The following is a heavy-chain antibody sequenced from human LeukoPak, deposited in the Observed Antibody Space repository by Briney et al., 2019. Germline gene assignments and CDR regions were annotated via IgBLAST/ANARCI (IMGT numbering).Heavy chain of an antibody. Sequence: SVKVSCKASGGTFSSYAISWVRQAPGQGLEWMGGIIPIFGTANYAQKFQGRVTITADESTSTAYMELSSLRSEDTAVYYCAVDIVAVPAAIHYYYYMDVWGKGTTVTVSS. CDR2: IIPIFGTA. J-gene: IGHJ6*03. D-gene: IGHD2-2*02. V-gene: IGHV1-69*13. CDR1: GGTFSSYA. CDR3: AVDIVAVPAAIHYYYYMDV.